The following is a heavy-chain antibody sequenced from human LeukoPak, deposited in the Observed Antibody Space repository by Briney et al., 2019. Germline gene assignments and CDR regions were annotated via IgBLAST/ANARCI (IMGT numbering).Heavy chain of an antibody. V-gene: IGHV3-23*01. Sequence: GGSLRLSCAASGFTFSSYAMSWVRQAPGKGLEWVSAISGSGGSTYYADSVKGRFTISRDNSKNTLYLQMNSLRAEDTAVYYCAKDSLGGYRLHSAYFDYWGQGTLVTVSS. CDR3: AKDSLGGYRLHSAYFDY. J-gene: IGHJ4*02. CDR2: ISGSGGST. D-gene: IGHD1-26*01. CDR1: GFTFSSYA.